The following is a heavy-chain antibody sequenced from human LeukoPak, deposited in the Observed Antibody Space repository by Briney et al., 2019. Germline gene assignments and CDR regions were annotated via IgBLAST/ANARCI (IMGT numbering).Heavy chain of an antibody. CDR3: VRSLSGAFDL. CDR1: GFTFDDYA. CDR2: ISWNSGSI. D-gene: IGHD1-26*01. Sequence: PGGSLRLSCAASGFTFDDYAMHWVRQAPGKGLEWVSGISWNSGSIAYADSVKGRFTISRDNAKNTLYLQMNSLRAEDTAIYYCVRSLSGAFDLWGQGTMVTVSS. V-gene: IGHV3-9*01. J-gene: IGHJ3*01.